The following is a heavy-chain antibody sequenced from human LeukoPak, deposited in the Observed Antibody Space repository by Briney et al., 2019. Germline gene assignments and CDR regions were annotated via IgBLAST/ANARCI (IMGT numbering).Heavy chain of an antibody. CDR1: GGTFSSYA. V-gene: IGHV1-69*05. CDR2: IIPTFGTA. J-gene: IGHJ5*02. Sequence: SVKVSCKASGGTFSSYAISWVRQAPGQGLEWMGGIIPTFGTANYAQKFQGRVTMTRDMSTSTDYMELSSLRSEDTAIYYCARDNSVGDNAWWFDPWGQGTLVTVSS. CDR3: ARDNSVGDNAWWFDP. D-gene: IGHD1-26*01.